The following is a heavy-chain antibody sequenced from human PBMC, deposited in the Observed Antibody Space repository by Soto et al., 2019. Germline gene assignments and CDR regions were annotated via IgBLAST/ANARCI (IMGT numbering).Heavy chain of an antibody. Sequence: EVQLVESGGDLVQPGGALRLSCAASGFTFSRFWMTWIRQAPGKGLEWVANIKEDGSEQHYVDSMRGRFTISRDNAQNTLYLQMNSLGVEDTAVYYCARLQRAYFDNWGQGALVTVSS. CDR1: GFTFSRFW. V-gene: IGHV3-7*01. D-gene: IGHD1-1*01. CDR2: IKEDGSEQ. J-gene: IGHJ4*02. CDR3: ARLQRAYFDN.